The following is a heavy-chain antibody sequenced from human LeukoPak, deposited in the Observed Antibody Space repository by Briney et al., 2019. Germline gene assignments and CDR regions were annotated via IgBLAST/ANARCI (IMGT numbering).Heavy chain of an antibody. V-gene: IGHV4-59*01. CDR1: GGSISSYY. J-gene: IGHJ4*02. CDR3: ARGGYDILTGYHQGYFDY. D-gene: IGHD3-9*01. Sequence: SETLSLTCTVSGGSISSYYWSWIRQPPGKGLEWIGYIYYSGSTNYNPSLKSRVTISVDTSKNQFSLKLSSVTAADTAVYYCARGGYDILTGYHQGYFDYWGQGTLVTVSS. CDR2: IYYSGST.